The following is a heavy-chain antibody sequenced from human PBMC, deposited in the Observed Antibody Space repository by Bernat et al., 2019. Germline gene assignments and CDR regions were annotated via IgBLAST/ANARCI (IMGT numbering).Heavy chain of an antibody. Sequence: EVQLVESGGGVVQPGGSLRLSCAASGFTFDDYAMHWVRQAPGKGLEWVSLISGDGGSTYYADSVKGRFTISRDNSKNSLYLQMNSLRTEDTALYYCAKDMSHYYYYGMDVWGQGTTVTVSS. J-gene: IGHJ6*02. CDR3: AKDMSHYYYYGMDV. CDR2: ISGDGGST. CDR1: GFTFDDYA. V-gene: IGHV3-43*02.